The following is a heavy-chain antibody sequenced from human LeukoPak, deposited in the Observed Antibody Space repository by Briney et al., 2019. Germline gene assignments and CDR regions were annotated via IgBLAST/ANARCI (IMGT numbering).Heavy chain of an antibody. J-gene: IGHJ3*02. CDR3: AREIVFGVLWFGDSPALDAFDI. CDR2: ISSSSSYI. D-gene: IGHD3-10*01. Sequence: PGGSLRLSCAASGFTFSSYSMNWVRQAPGKGLEWVSSISSSSSYIYYADSVKGRFTISRDNAKNSLYLQMNSLRAEDTAVYYCAREIVFGVLWFGDSPALDAFDIWGQGTMVTVSS. CDR1: GFTFSSYS. V-gene: IGHV3-21*01.